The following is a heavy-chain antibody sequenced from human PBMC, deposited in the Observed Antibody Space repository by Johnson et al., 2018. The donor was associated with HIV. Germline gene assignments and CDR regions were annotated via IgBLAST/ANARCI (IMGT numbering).Heavy chain of an antibody. CDR1: GFTFSNAW. D-gene: IGHD6-13*01. CDR3: ASTNIAAPTGSDAFDI. V-gene: IGHV3-74*02. Sequence: VQLVESGGGLEKPGGSLRLSCVASGFTFSNAWMSWVRQAPGKGLVYVSGSRFDGDDTMYEDSVKGRFTISRENAKNSLYLQMNSRRAGDTAVYYCASTNIAAPTGSDAFDIWGQGTMVTVSS. CDR2: SRFDGDDT. J-gene: IGHJ3*02.